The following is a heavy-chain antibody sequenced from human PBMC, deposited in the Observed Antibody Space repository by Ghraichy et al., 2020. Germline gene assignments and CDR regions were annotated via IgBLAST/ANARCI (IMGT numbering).Heavy chain of an antibody. D-gene: IGHD6-25*01. CDR1: GGTFSNYA. CDR2: IIPIFGTA. Sequence: SVKVSCKASGGTFSNYAISWVRQAPGQGLEWMGGIIPIFGTANYAQKFQGRVTITTDESTSTAYMELSSLKSEDTAVYYCARAPAAAATPYSWFDPWGQGTLVTVSS. J-gene: IGHJ5*02. CDR3: ARAPAAAATPYSWFDP. V-gene: IGHV1-69*05.